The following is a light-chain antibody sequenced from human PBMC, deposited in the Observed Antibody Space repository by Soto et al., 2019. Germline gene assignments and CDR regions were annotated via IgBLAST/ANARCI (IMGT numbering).Light chain of an antibody. Sequence: QSALTQPASVSGSPGQSITIACTGTNRDVGSYNLVSWYPQRPGEAPKLIISEVRNRPSGISYRFTGSKSGNTASLTISGLPAEDEADYYCSAYTTSSTLVFGGGTKLTVL. J-gene: IGLJ3*02. CDR2: EVR. CDR3: SAYTTSSTLV. V-gene: IGLV2-14*01. CDR1: NRDVGSYNL.